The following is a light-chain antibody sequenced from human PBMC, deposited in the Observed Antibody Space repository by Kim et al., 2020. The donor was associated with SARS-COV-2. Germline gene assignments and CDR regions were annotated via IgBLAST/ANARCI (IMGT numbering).Light chain of an antibody. J-gene: IGKJ2*01. CDR1: QRVSTW. CDR2: RAS. Sequence: TLSASVGDRVTITCRASQRVSTWLARYQQKPGKAPKLLVYRASKLESGVPSRFSGSGSGTEFTLTIRNLQPDDSATYHCQQYYTYTFGQGTKLEI. V-gene: IGKV1-5*03. CDR3: QQYYTYT.